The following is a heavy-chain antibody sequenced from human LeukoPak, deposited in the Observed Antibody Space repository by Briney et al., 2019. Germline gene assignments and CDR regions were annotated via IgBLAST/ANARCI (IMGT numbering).Heavy chain of an antibody. CDR3: ARVSGSYCDY. D-gene: IGHD1-26*01. CDR1: GGSFSGYY. J-gene: IGHJ4*02. CDR2: IDHSGST. Sequence: PSETLSLTCAVYGGSFSGYYWSWIRQPQGKGLEWIGEIDHSGSTNYNPSLKSRVTISVDTSKNQFSLKLSSVTAADTAVYYCARVSGSYCDYWGQGTLVTVSS. V-gene: IGHV4-34*01.